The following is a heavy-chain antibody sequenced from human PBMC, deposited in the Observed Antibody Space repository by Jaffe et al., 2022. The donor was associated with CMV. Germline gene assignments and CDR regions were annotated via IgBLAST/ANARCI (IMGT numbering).Heavy chain of an antibody. J-gene: IGHJ4*02. CDR1: RLTFSSYW. CDR3: ATGGYYWPFEY. Sequence: EVQLVESGGGLVQPGGSLRLSCTASRLTFSSYWMSWVRQAPGKGLEWVANIKQDASEKYYVDSVKGRFTISRDNAKNSLYLQMNNLRAEDTAVYYCATGGYYWPFEYWGQGTLVTVSS. CDR2: IKQDASEK. D-gene: IGHD3-22*01. V-gene: IGHV3-7*03.